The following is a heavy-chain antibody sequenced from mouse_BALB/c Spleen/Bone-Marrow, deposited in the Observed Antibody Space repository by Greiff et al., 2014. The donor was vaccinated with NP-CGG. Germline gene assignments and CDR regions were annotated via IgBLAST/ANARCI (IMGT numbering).Heavy chain of an antibody. CDR2: IRHKANGYTT. J-gene: IGHJ1*01. V-gene: IGHV7-3*02. CDR1: GFTFTDYY. Sequence: VQLKESGGGLVQPGGSLRLSCATSGFTFTDYYMSWVRQPPGKALEWLGFIRHKANGYTTEYSASVKGRFTISRDNSQSILYLQMNTLRAEDSATDYCARTYYRYDGWYFDVWGPGTTVTVSS. D-gene: IGHD2-14*01. CDR3: ARTYYRYDGWYFDV.